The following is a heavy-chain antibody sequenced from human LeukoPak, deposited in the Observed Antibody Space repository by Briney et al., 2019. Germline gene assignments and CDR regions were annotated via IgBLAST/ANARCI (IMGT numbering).Heavy chain of an antibody. J-gene: IGHJ2*01. CDR2: IYSGGST. D-gene: IGHD6-13*01. CDR1: GFTVSSNY. CDR3: AKLDRVQPEVAAAGDYWYFDL. Sequence: GGSLRLSCAASGFTVSSNYMSWVRQAPGKGLEWVSVIYSGGSTYYADSVKGRFTISRDNSKNTLYLQMNSLRAEDTAVYYCAKLDRVQPEVAAAGDYWYFDLWGRGTLVTVSS. V-gene: IGHV3-53*01.